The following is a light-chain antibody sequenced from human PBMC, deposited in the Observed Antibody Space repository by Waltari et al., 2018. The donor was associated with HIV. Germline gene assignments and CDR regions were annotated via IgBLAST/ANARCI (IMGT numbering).Light chain of an antibody. CDR2: TNN. Sequence: QSVLTQPPSASGTPGQRVFISCSGSFSNIGLNSVNWYQHVPGMAPKLLIYTNNRRPPEVPGRFSGSKSGTSATLDISGLRPEDEATYYCAVWDDSLRGGVFGGGTKLSVL. V-gene: IGLV1-47*01. CDR3: AVWDDSLRGGV. J-gene: IGLJ2*01. CDR1: FSNIGLNS.